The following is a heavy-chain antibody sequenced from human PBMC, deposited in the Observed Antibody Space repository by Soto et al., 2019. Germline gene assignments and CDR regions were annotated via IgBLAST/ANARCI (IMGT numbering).Heavy chain of an antibody. CDR1: GGSISSYY. D-gene: IGHD2-15*01. CDR2: IYYSGST. Sequence: SETLSLTCTVSGGSISSYYWSGIRQRPGKGLEWIGYIYYSGSTNYSPSLKSRVTISVDTSKNQFSLKMSSVTDADTAVYYCARVRYCSGRSCYGAFDIWGQGKMVTVS. CDR3: ARVRYCSGRSCYGAFDI. J-gene: IGHJ3*02. V-gene: IGHV4-59*01.